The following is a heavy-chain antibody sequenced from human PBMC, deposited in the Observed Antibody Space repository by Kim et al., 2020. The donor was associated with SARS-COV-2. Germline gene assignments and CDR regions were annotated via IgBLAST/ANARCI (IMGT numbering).Heavy chain of an antibody. CDR2: IYYSGST. J-gene: IGHJ4*02. Sequence: SETLSLTCTVSGGSISSGGYYWSWIRQHPGKGLEWIGYIYYSGSTYYNPSLKSRVTISVDTSKNQFSLKLSSVTAADTAVYYCAREAPMVGGYFDYWGQGTLVTVSS. D-gene: IGHD3-10*02. V-gene: IGHV4-31*03. CDR3: AREAPMVGGYFDY. CDR1: GGSISSGGYY.